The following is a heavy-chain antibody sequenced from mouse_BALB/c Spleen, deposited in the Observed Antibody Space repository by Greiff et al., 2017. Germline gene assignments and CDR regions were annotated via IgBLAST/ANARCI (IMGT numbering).Heavy chain of an antibody. CDR2: ILPGSGST. D-gene: IGHD3-1*01. CDR3: ARRGQLGLNYFDY. Sequence: VQLQESGAELMKPGASVKISCKATGYTFSSYWIEWVKQRPGHGLEWIGEILPGSGSTNYNEKFKGKATFTADTSSNTAYMQLSSLTSEDSAVYYCARRGQLGLNYFDYWGQGTTLTVSS. J-gene: IGHJ2*01. V-gene: IGHV1-9*01. CDR1: GYTFSSYW.